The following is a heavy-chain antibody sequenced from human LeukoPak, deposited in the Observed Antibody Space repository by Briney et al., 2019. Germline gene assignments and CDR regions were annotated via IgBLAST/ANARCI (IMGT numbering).Heavy chain of an antibody. CDR3: ARGRRYHDWFDP. J-gene: IGHJ5*02. CDR2: MYYSGST. V-gene: IGHV4-39*01. D-gene: IGHD2-2*01. Sequence: SETLSLTCTVSGGSISSTIYYWGWIRRPPGKGLEWIGGMYYSGSTYYNPSLKSRVTMSVDTSKNQFSLKLSSVTAADTAVYYCARGRRYHDWFDPWGQGTLVTVSS. CDR1: GGSISSTIYY.